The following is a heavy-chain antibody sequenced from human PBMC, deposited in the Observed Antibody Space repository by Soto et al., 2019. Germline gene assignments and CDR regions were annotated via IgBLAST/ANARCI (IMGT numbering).Heavy chain of an antibody. V-gene: IGHV3-21*01. CDR1: GFTFSSYS. J-gene: IGHJ4*02. CDR2: ITSSSTYI. Sequence: EVQLVESGGGLVKPGGSLRLSCAASGFTFSSYSMNWVRQAPGKGLEWVSSITSSSTYIYYADSVKGRFTISRDNAKNSLYLQMNSLRAEDTAVYYCARAVRRWFRGGDYWGQGTLVTVSS. D-gene: IGHD3-10*01. CDR3: ARAVRRWFRGGDY.